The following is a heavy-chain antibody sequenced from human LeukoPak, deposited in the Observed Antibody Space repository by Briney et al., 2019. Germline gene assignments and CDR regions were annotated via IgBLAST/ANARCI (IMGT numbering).Heavy chain of an antibody. CDR3: AKGLGTNLNTNNWFAP. Sequence: GGSLRLSCATSGYTFSSHGLHWVRQAPGKGLECVASIRHDGGDKYYSESVKGRFTISKDNTKNTLFLYMNSLRPEDTAMYYCAKGLGTNLNTNNWFAPWGQGTPVTVSS. J-gene: IGHJ5*02. CDR1: GYTFSSHG. D-gene: IGHD4/OR15-4a*01. CDR2: IRHDGGDK. V-gene: IGHV3-30*02.